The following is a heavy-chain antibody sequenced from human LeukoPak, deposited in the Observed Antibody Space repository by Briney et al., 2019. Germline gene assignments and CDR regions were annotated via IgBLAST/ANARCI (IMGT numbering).Heavy chain of an antibody. Sequence: SETLSLTCGVSGYSISTGYYWGWVRQPPGKDLEWIGSVYHSGSTYYNPSLKSRVNILVDTSKNQFSLSLTSVTAADTAVYYCARSYFSVGAFDIWGQGTMVTVSS. CDR2: VYHSGST. D-gene: IGHD2/OR15-2a*01. V-gene: IGHV4-38-2*01. CDR1: GYSISTGYY. J-gene: IGHJ3*02. CDR3: ARSYFSVGAFDI.